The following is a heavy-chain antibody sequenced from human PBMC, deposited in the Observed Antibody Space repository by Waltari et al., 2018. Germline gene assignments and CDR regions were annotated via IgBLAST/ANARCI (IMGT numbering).Heavy chain of an antibody. J-gene: IGHJ3*02. V-gene: IGHV3-9*01. CDR2: ISLNSCSI. CDR1: GFTFDDYA. Sequence: EVQLVESGGGLVQPGRSLRLSCAASGFTFDDYAMHWVRQAPGKGLEWVSGISLNSCSIGYAYSVKGRFTISGDNAKNSLYLQMNSLSAEDTALYYCAKDIVGAFPHDAFDIWGQGTMVTVSS. CDR3: AKDIVGAFPHDAFDI. D-gene: IGHD1-26*01.